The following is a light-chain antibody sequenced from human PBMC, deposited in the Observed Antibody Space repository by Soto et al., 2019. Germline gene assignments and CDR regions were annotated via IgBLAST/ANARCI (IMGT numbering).Light chain of an antibody. J-gene: IGKJ5*01. V-gene: IGKV1-6*01. CDR2: AAS. CDR3: QQSYSTPIT. CDR1: QDISND. Sequence: AIQMTQSPSSLSASVGDRVTITCRTSQDISNDLDWYQQKPGKAPKLLIYAASRLQSGVPSRFSGSGSGTDFTLTISSLQPEDFATYYCQQSYSTPITFGQGTRLEI.